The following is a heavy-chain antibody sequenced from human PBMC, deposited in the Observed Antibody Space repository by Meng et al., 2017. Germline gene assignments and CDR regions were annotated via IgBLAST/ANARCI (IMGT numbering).Heavy chain of an antibody. CDR1: GFTFSSYW. D-gene: IGHD3-10*01. CDR2: IKQDGSEK. J-gene: IGHJ3*02. Sequence: GESLKISCAASGFTFSSYWMSWVRQAPGKGLEWVANIKQDGSEKYYVDSVKGRFTISRDNAKNSLYLQMNSLRAEDTAVYYCASYHPMGAFDIWGQGTMVTVS. V-gene: IGHV3-7*01. CDR3: ASYHPMGAFDI.